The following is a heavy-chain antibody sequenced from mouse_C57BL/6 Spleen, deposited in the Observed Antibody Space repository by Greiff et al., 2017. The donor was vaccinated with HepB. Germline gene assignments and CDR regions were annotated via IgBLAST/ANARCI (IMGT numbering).Heavy chain of an antibody. D-gene: IGHD2-4*01. Sequence: VKLMESGAELARPGASVKMSCKASGYTFTSYTMHWVKQRPGQGLEWIGYINPSSGYTKYNQKFKDKATLTADKSSSTAYMQLSSLTSADSAVYYCARYVYDYDTSLDYWGQGTTLTVSA. CDR1: GYTFTSYT. CDR3: ARYVYDYDTSLDY. J-gene: IGHJ2*01. CDR2: INPSSGYT. V-gene: IGHV1-4*01.